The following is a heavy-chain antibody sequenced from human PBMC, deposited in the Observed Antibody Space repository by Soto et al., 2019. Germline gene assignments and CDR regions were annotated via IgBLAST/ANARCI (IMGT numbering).Heavy chain of an antibody. CDR3: ARDYHSGGAFDI. D-gene: IGHD6-19*01. CDR2: INHSGST. CDR1: GGSISSSSYY. J-gene: IGHJ3*02. V-gene: IGHV4-39*07. Sequence: SETLSLTCTVSGGSISSSSYYWGWIRQPPGKGLEWIGEINHSGSTNYNPSLKSRVTISVDTSKNQFSLKLSSVTAADTAVYYCARDYHSGGAFDIWGQGTMVTVSS.